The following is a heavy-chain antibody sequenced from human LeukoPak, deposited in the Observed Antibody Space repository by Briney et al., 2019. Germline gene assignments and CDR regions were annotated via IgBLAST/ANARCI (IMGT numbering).Heavy chain of an antibody. J-gene: IGHJ3*02. D-gene: IGHD2-21*02. V-gene: IGHV4-34*01. CDR2: INDLGST. Sequence: SETLYLTCTVYDGSFRNHYWSWVRQSPEKGLEWIGEINDLGSTNYNPSLMSRVTVSVDTSKNQFSLMMTSVTAADTAIYYCARFSRITRGDWGDAFDIWDQETMVTVSP. CDR3: ARFSRITRGDWGDAFDI. CDR1: DGSFRNHY.